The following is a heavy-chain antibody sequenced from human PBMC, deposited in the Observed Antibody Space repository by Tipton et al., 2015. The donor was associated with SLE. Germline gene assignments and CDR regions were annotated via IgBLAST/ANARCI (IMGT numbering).Heavy chain of an antibody. CDR1: GFTLSNHA. J-gene: IGHJ4*02. Sequence: SLRLSCAASGFTLSNHAMSWVRQGPGKGLEWVSVITDSGSTTYYADSVKGRFTISRDSFKNSLSLQMNSLRAEDTAIYYCARAHCGRDSCSRADYWGQGTLVTVSS. V-gene: IGHV3-23*01. CDR2: ITDSGSTT. CDR3: ARAHCGRDSCSRADY. D-gene: IGHD2-2*01.